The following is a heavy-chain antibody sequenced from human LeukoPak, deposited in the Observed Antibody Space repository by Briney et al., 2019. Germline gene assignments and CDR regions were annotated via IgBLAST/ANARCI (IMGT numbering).Heavy chain of an antibody. V-gene: IGHV1-18*01. CDR1: GYTFTSYG. D-gene: IGHD6-6*01. Sequence: ASVKVSCKASGYTFTSYGISWVRQTPGQGLEWMGWISAYNGNKNYAQKLQGRVTMTTDTSTSTAYMELGSLSSDDTAVYYCARDRSALSIAARPGDWGQGTLVTVSS. CDR2: ISAYNGNK. CDR3: ARDRSALSIAARPGD. J-gene: IGHJ4*02.